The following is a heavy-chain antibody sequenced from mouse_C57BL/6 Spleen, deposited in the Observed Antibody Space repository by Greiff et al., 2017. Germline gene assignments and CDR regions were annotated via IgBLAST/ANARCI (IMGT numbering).Heavy chain of an antibody. J-gene: IGHJ4*01. CDR3: AREFQYYYAMDY. CDR2: INPSTGGT. CDR1: GYSFTGYY. Sequence: VQLQQSGPELVKPGASVKISCKASGYSFTGYYMNWVKHSPEKGLEWIGEINPSTGGTTYNQKFKAKATLTVDNSSSTAYMQLKSLTSEDSAVYYWAREFQYYYAMDYWGQGTSVTVSS. V-gene: IGHV1-42*01.